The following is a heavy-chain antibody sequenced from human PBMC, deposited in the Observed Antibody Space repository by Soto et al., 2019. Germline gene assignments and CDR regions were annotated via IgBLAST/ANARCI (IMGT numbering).Heavy chain of an antibody. Sequence: PSETLSLTCTVSGGSVSNSYWGWIRQPPGKGLEWVAYVYYSGSTNYNSSLGSRVTISVDKSKNQFSLKMTSVTGADTAVYYCARGRSHEWELLVQYFDYWGQGTLVTVSS. CDR3: ARGRSHEWELLVQYFDY. CDR2: VYYSGST. D-gene: IGHD1-26*01. J-gene: IGHJ4*02. V-gene: IGHV4-59*02. CDR1: GGSVSNSY.